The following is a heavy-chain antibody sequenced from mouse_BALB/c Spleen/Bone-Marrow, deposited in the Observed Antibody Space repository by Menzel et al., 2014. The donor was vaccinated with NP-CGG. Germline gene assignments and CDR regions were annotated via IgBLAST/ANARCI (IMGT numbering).Heavy chain of an antibody. D-gene: IGHD2-3*01. CDR3: ARLGYYGYFDY. J-gene: IGHJ2*01. CDR2: INPDSSTI. V-gene: IGHV4-1*02. Sequence: EVHLVESGGGRVQPGGSLKLSCAASGFDFSRYWMSWVRQAPGKGLEWIGEINPDSSTINYTPSLKDKFIISRDNAKNTLYLQMSKVRSEDTGLYYCARLGYYGYFDYWGQGTTLTVSS. CDR1: GFDFSRYW.